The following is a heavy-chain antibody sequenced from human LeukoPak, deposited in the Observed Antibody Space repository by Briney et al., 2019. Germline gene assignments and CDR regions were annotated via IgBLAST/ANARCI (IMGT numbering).Heavy chain of an antibody. CDR1: GFTFSSFW. D-gene: IGHD6-13*01. J-gene: IGHJ6*02. Sequence: SGGSLRLSCAASGFTFSSFWMHWVRQAPGKGLVWVSRIASGGSSTNYADSVRGRFTISRDNAKNTLYLQMNSLRAEDTAAYYCAKDTAAYYYYGMDVWGQGTTVTVSS. V-gene: IGHV3-74*01. CDR2: IASGGSST. CDR3: AKDTAAYYYYGMDV.